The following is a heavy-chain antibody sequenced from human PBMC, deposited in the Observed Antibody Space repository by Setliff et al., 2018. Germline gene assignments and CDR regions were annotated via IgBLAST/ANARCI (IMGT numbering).Heavy chain of an antibody. CDR1: GDSISSGDYF. CDR2: IYHSGSA. J-gene: IGHJ6*03. Sequence: KPSETLSLTCTVSGDSISSGDYFWSWIRQPPGKGLEWIAYIYHSGSAYYNPSLKSRVTMSVDTSKNQFSLHLTSVTAADTAVYYCAREQWLDPPGYYYMDVWAKGTTVTVSS. CDR3: AREQWLDPPGYYYMDV. V-gene: IGHV4-30-4*08. D-gene: IGHD6-19*01.